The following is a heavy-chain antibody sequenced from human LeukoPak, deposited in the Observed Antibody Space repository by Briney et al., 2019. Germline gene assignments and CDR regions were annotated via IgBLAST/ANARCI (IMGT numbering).Heavy chain of an antibody. Sequence: SETLSLTCAVSGGSINSYYWSWIRQIPGKGLEWIGYILYTGSAIYNPSLKSRVIISVDTSKSQFSLKLNSVTAADTAVYYCALGGPNWFDPWDQGTLVTVSS. J-gene: IGHJ5*02. V-gene: IGHV4-59*01. D-gene: IGHD3-16*01. CDR2: ILYTGSA. CDR1: GGSINSYY. CDR3: ALGGPNWFDP.